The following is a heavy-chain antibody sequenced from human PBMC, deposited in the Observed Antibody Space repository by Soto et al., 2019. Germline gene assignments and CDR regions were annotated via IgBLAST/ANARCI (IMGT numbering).Heavy chain of an antibody. CDR3: ARLQYTVVTPIDM. V-gene: IGHV4-59*01. D-gene: IGHD2-21*02. CDR2: IHNSGNT. CDR1: SGSIRTSY. Sequence: KASETLSLTCTVPSGSIRTSYWTWIRQFPGKRLEWIAHIHNSGNTNSNPSLKSRVTISMDTSKNQISLRLTSVTAADTAMYYCARLQYTVVTPIDMWGQGTMVTVSS. J-gene: IGHJ3*02.